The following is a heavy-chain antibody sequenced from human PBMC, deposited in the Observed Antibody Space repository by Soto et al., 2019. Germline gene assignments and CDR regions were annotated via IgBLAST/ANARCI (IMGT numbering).Heavy chain of an antibody. CDR3: ARRPAAAALDY. J-gene: IGHJ4*02. CDR2: IYYSGST. CDR1: GGSISSSSYY. D-gene: IGHD2-2*01. Sequence: PSETLSLTCTVSGGSISSSSYYWCWIRQPPGKGLEWIGSIYYSGSTYYNPSLKSRVTISVDTSKNQFSLKLSSVTAADTAVYYCARRPAAAALDYWGQGTLVTVSS. V-gene: IGHV4-39*01.